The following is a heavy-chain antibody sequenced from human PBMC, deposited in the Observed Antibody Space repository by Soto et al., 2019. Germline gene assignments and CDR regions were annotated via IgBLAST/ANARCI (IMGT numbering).Heavy chain of an antibody. V-gene: IGHV4-34*01. D-gene: IGHD6-13*01. Sequence: SETLSLTCAVYGGSFSGYYWSWIRQPPGKGLEWIGEINHSGSTNYNPSLKSRVTISVDTSKNQFSLKLSSVTAADTAVYYCARGGHNKQQPWGQGTLVTVSS. CDR3: ARGGHNKQQP. J-gene: IGHJ5*02. CDR1: GGSFSGYY. CDR2: INHSGST.